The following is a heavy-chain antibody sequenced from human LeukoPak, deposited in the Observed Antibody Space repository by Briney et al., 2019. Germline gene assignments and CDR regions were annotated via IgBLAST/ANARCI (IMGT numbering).Heavy chain of an antibody. J-gene: IGHJ2*01. CDR1: GFTFDDYA. Sequence: GGSLRLSCAASGFTFDDYAMHWVRQAPGKGLEWVSGISWNSGSIGYADSVKGRFTISRDNAKNSLYLQMNSLRAEDTALYYCAKLYAIPNYYGSGYFDLWGRGTLVTVSS. CDR2: ISWNSGSI. D-gene: IGHD3-22*01. CDR3: AKLYAIPNYYGSGYFDL. V-gene: IGHV3-9*01.